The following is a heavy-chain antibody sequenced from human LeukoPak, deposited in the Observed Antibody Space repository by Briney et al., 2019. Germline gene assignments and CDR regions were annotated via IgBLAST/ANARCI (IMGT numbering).Heavy chain of an antibody. CDR1: GFSFSNYA. CDR3: AKGGFSSWFDP. CDR2: ISGSGGST. Sequence: GGSLRLSCVPSGFSFSNYAMSWVRQAPGKGLEWVSSISGSGGSTHYVDSVKGRFTVSRDKTKNTLYPQMNSLRAEDTAVYYCAKGGFSSWFDPWGQGTLVTVSS. D-gene: IGHD3-16*01. V-gene: IGHV3-23*01. J-gene: IGHJ5*02.